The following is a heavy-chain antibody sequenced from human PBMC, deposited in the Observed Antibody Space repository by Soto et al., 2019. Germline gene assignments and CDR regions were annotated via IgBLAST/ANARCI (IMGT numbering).Heavy chain of an antibody. J-gene: IGHJ4*02. Sequence: QVHLVQSGGGVVQPGRSLRLSCAASGFSLSEHGMHWVRQAPGKGLEWLSFINYDGNKKYLVDSVKGRFTVSRDNSGNSLYLQMNSLRGEDSGVYYWARDPPRSRGYYQNLGYWGQGVLVTVSS. D-gene: IGHD2-2*01. CDR3: ARDPPRSRGYYQNLGY. V-gene: IGHV3-33*01. CDR2: INYDGNKK. CDR1: GFSLSEHG.